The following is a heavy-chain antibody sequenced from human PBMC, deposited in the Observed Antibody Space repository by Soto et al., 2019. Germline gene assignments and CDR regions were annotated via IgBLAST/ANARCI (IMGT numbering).Heavy chain of an antibody. CDR1: GFTFSSYA. Sequence: PGGSLRLSCAASGFTFSSYAMHWVRQAPGKGLEWVAVIWYDGSNKDYAESVKGRFTISRDNPKNTLYLQMNSLRAEDTAVYYCARGSGNRGSASYYNPQLGDVWGKGTTVTVSS. J-gene: IGHJ6*04. D-gene: IGHD3-10*01. CDR3: ARGSGNRGSASYYNPQLGDV. CDR2: IWYDGSNK. V-gene: IGHV3-33*01.